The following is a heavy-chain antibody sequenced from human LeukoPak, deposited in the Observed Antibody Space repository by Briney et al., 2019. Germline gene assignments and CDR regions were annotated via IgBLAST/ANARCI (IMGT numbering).Heavy chain of an antibody. V-gene: IGHV3-48*01. CDR1: GFTFSSYS. Sequence: GGSLRLSCAAPGFTFSSYSMSWVRQAPGKGLEWVSYISSSSSTIYYADSVKGRFTISRDNAKNSLYLQMNSLRAEDTAVYYCARDRAYKGAPSGQGTLVTVSS. CDR3: ARDRAYKGAP. CDR2: ISSSSSTI. D-gene: IGHD2-21*01. J-gene: IGHJ5*02.